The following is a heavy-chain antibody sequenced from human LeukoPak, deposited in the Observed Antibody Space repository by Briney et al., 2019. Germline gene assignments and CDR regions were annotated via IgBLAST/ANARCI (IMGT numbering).Heavy chain of an antibody. CDR3: AKGRLLGAPWGMDV. CDR1: GFTFSSYA. J-gene: IGHJ6*02. CDR2: ISYDGSNK. D-gene: IGHD1-26*01. Sequence: GGSLRLSCAASGFTFSSYAMHWIRQAPGKGLEWVAVISYDGSNKYYADSVKGRFTISRDNSKNTLYLQMNTLRVEDTAVYYCAKGRLLGAPWGMDVWGQGTTVTVSS. V-gene: IGHV3-30-3*01.